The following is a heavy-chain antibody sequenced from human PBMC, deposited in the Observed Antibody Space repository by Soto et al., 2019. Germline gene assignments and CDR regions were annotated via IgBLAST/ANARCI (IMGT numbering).Heavy chain of an antibody. CDR2: IIPIFDTA. D-gene: IGHD5-12*01. V-gene: IGHV1-69*13. J-gene: IGHJ4*02. CDR1: GGTFSSYA. CDR3: ARGSLSGYAYFDS. Sequence: GASVKVSCKASGGTFSSYAISWVRQAPGQGLEWMGGIIPIFDTAKYAQKFQGRVTITADESTSTAYMELYSLRSEDTAVYYCARGSLSGYAYFDSWGQGTLVTVSS.